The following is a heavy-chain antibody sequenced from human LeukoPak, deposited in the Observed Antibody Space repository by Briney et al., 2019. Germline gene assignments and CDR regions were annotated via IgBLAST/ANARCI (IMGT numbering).Heavy chain of an antibody. CDR2: MNPNSGNT. CDR1: GYTFTSYD. CDR3: ATFYAGNDYYDSSGYYH. J-gene: IGHJ4*02. V-gene: IGHV1-8*03. Sequence: ASVKVSCKASGYTFTSYDINWVRQATGQGLEWMGWMNPNSGNTGYAQKFQGRVTITRNTSINTAYMELSSLRSEDTAVYYCATFYAGNDYYDSSGYYHWGQGTLVTVSS. D-gene: IGHD3-22*01.